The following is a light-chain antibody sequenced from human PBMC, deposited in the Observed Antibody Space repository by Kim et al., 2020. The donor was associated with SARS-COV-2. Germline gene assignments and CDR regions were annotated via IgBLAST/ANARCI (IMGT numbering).Light chain of an antibody. CDR1: QSVLYSSNNKNK. J-gene: IGKJ4*01. V-gene: IGKV4-1*01. Sequence: ATINCKSSQSVLYSSNNKNKLAWYQQKPGQPPKLLIYWASTRESGVPDRFSGSGSGTDFTLTISSLQAEDVAVYYCQQYYSTPLTFGGGTKVDIK. CDR2: WAS. CDR3: QQYYSTPLT.